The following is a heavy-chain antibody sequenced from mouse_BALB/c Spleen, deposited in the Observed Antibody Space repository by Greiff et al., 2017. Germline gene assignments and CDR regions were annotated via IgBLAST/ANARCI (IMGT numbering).Heavy chain of an antibody. CDR1: GFTFSSYA. CDR2: ISSGGST. Sequence: EVQVVESGGGLVKPGGSLKLSCAASGFTFSSYAMSWVRQTPEKRLEWVASISSGGSTYYPDSVKGRFTISRDNARNILYLQMSSLRSEDTAMYYCARGDYGFAYWGQGTLVTVSA. V-gene: IGHV5-6-5*01. J-gene: IGHJ3*01. D-gene: IGHD1-1*01. CDR3: ARGDYGFAY.